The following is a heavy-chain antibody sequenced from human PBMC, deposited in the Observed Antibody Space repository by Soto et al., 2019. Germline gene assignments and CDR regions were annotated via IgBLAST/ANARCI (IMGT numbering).Heavy chain of an antibody. J-gene: IGHJ5*02. D-gene: IGHD2-15*01. CDR3: AREGSVGVSEPAKTQNWFDP. V-gene: IGHV3-21*01. CDR1: GFTFSSYS. Sequence: PGGSLRLSCAASGFTFSSYSMNWVRQAPGKGLEWVSSISSSSSYIYYADSVKGRFTISRDNAKNSLYLQMNSLRAEDTAVYYCAREGSVGVSEPAKTQNWFDPWGQRTLVTGSS. CDR2: ISSSSSYI.